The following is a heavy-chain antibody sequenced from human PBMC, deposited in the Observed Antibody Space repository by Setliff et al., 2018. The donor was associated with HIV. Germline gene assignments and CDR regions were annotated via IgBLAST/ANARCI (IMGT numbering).Heavy chain of an antibody. CDR1: GYTFTSYD. V-gene: IGHV1-8*02. Sequence: GASVKVSCKASGYTFTSYDINWVRQATGQGLEWMGWMYPNSGNTGYAQKFQGRVTMTRNTSISTAYMELSSLRSEDTAVYYCARAQQQLVLPSFYYYYYMDVWGKGTTVTVSS. CDR3: ARAQQQLVLPSFYYYYYMDV. J-gene: IGHJ6*03. CDR2: MYPNSGNT. D-gene: IGHD6-13*01.